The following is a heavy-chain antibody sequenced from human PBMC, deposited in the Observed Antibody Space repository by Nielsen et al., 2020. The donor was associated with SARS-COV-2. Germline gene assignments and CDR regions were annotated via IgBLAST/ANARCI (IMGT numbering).Heavy chain of an antibody. V-gene: IGHV1-2*04. CDR3: ARGDPQDYGMDV. CDR2: INPNSGGT. Sequence: ASVKVSCKASGYTFAGYYMHWVRQAPGQGLEWMGWINPNSGGTNYAQKFQGWVTMTRDTSISTAYMELSRLRSDDTAVYYCARGDPQDYGMDVWGQGTTVTVSS. CDR1: GYTFAGYY. J-gene: IGHJ6*02.